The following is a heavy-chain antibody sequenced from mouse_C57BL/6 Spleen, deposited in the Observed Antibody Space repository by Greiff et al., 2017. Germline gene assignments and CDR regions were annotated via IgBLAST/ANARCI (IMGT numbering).Heavy chain of an antibody. CDR3: ARSLITTVVADYYAMDY. D-gene: IGHD1-1*01. J-gene: IGHJ4*01. V-gene: IGHV7-3*01. CDR2: IRNKANGYTT. CDR1: GFTFTDYY. Sequence: EVKLQESGGGLVQPGGSLSLSCAASGFTFTDYYMSWVRQPPGKALEWLGFIRNKANGYTTEYSASVKGRFTISRDNSQSILYLQMNALRAEDSATYYCARSLITTVVADYYAMDYWGQGTSVTVSS.